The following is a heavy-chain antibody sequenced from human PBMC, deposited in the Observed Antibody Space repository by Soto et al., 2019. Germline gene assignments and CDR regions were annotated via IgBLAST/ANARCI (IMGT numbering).Heavy chain of an antibody. V-gene: IGHV4-59*01. J-gene: IGHJ4*02. CDR1: GGSISSYY. D-gene: IGHD1-1*01. CDR2: MFYSGTT. CDR3: ASWNDGSALY. Sequence: QVQLQESGPGVVKPSETLSLICTVSGGSISSYYWSWIRQPPGKGLELIAFMFYSGTTNYNPSLKRRVTKSVDTPKSQLSLRLSSVTAEDTAVYYCASWNDGSALYWGQGILVTVSS.